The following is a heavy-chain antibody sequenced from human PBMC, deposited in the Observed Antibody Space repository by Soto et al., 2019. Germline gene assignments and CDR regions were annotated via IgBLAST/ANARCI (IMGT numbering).Heavy chain of an antibody. V-gene: IGHV3-30*18. CDR1: GFSFSSYG. D-gene: IGHD6-6*01. CDR3: AKDRRQLSALDM. Sequence: GGSPRLSCAASGFSFSSYGMHWVRQAPGRGLEWVTVISNDGNRKYYGESVKGRFSVSRDNDKDTLYLQMNGLRPEDTGMYYCAKDRRQLSALDMWGQGTTVTVSS. J-gene: IGHJ3*02. CDR2: ISNDGNRK.